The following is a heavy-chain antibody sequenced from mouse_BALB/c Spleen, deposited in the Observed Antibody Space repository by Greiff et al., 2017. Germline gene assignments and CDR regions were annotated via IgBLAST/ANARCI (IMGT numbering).Heavy chain of an antibody. V-gene: IGHV5-4*02. Sequence: EVKLMESGGGLVKPGGSLKLSCAASGFTFSDYYMYWVRQTPEKRLEWVATISDGGSYTYYPDSVKGRFTISRDNAKNNLYLQMSSLKSEDTAMYYCARATTAGYFDYWGQGTTLTVSS. CDR3: ARATTAGYFDY. CDR1: GFTFSDYY. J-gene: IGHJ2*01. CDR2: ISDGGSYT. D-gene: IGHD1-2*01.